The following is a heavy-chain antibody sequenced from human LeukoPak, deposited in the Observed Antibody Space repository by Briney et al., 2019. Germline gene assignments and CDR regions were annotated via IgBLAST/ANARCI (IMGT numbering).Heavy chain of an antibody. J-gene: IGHJ4*02. Sequence: GGSLRLSCAASGFTFSSYAMSWVRQAPGKGLEWVSAISGSGGSTYYADSVKGRFTISRDNSKNTLYLQMNSLRAEDTAVYYCAKGDSYPYYDILTGYLLLWGQGTLVTVSS. V-gene: IGHV3-23*01. D-gene: IGHD3-9*01. CDR1: GFTFSSYA. CDR3: AKGDSYPYYDILTGYLLL. CDR2: ISGSGGST.